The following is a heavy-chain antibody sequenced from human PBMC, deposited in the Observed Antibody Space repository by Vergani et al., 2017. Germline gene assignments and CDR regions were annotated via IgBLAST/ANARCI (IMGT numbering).Heavy chain of an antibody. V-gene: IGHV1-18*04. CDR2: ISAYNGNP. J-gene: IGHJ6*03. CDR1: GYTFTSYG. CDR3: ARGPRTMVRGALRGGIMDV. Sequence: QVQLVQSGAEVKKPGASVKVSCKASGYTFTSYGISWVRQAPGQGLEWMGWISAYNGNPNYAQKLQGRVTMTTDTSTSTAYMELRSLRSDDTAVYYCARGPRTMVRGALRGGIMDVWGKGTTVTVSS. D-gene: IGHD3-10*01.